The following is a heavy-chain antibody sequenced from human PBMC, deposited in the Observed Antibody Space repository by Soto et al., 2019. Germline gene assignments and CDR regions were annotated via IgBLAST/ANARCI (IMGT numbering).Heavy chain of an antibody. CDR1: GFSFSSFA. CDR3: ASYIVATLYYFHY. J-gene: IGHJ4*02. CDR2: VSGRGGDT. D-gene: IGHD5-12*01. V-gene: IGHV3-23*01. Sequence: GGSLRLSCAASGFSFSSFALSWVRQSPGKGLEWVAAVSGRGGDTYYANSVKGRFTISRDNSQNTLFLQMNSLRAEDTAVYYCASYIVATLYYFHYWGQGALVTVSS.